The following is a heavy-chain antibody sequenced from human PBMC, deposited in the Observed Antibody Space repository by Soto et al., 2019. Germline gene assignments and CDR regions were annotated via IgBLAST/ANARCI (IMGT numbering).Heavy chain of an antibody. J-gene: IGHJ4*02. CDR2: IYHSGST. D-gene: IGHD1-7*01. Sequence: SETLSLTCAVSGYSISSGYYWGWIRQPPGKGLEWIGSIYHSGSTYYNPSLKSRVTISVDTSKNQFSLKLSSVTAADTAVYYCARSEDWNSVFDYWGQGNLVTVSS. CDR3: ARSEDWNSVFDY. V-gene: IGHV4-38-2*01. CDR1: GYSISSGYY.